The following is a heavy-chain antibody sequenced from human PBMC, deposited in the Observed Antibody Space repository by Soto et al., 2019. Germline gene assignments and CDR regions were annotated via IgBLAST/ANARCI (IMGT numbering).Heavy chain of an antibody. J-gene: IGHJ4*02. Sequence: EVQLLESGGGFVQPGGSLGLSCAASGFPFSSYAMTWVRQAPGKGLEWVSLISGCGGSTYYADSVKGRFTISRDNSRDTLYLQMNSLRAEDTAAYYCAKVHGSGSYNNFPDYWGQGTLVTVSS. D-gene: IGHD3-10*01. CDR1: GFPFSSYA. CDR2: ISGCGGST. V-gene: IGHV3-23*01. CDR3: AKVHGSGSYNNFPDY.